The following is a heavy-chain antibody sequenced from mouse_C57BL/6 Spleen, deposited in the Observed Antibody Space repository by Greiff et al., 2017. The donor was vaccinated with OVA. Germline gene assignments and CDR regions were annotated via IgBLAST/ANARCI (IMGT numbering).Heavy chain of an antibody. D-gene: IGHD2-1*01. CDR3: ARQIYYGNYRDAMDY. CDR1: GYTFTSYW. J-gene: IGHJ4*01. V-gene: IGHV1-69*01. CDR2: IDPSDSYT. Sequence: QVQLQQPGAELVMPGASVKLSCKASGYTFTSYWMHWVKQRPGQGLEWIGEIDPSDSYTNYNQKFKGKSTLTVDKSSSTAYMQLSSLTSEDSAVYYCARQIYYGNYRDAMDYWGQGTSVTVSS.